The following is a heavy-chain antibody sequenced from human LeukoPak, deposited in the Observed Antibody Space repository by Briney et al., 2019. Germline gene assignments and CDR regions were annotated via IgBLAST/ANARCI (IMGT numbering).Heavy chain of an antibody. V-gene: IGHV1-69*04. Sequence: ASVKVSCKASGGTFSSYAISWVRQDPGQGLEWMGRIIPILGIANYAQKFQGRVTITADKSTSTAYMELSSLRSEDTAVYYCARDDGSGFFDIWGQGTMVTVSS. CDR3: ARDDGSGFFDI. CDR1: GGTFSSYA. D-gene: IGHD3-10*01. CDR2: IIPILGIA. J-gene: IGHJ3*02.